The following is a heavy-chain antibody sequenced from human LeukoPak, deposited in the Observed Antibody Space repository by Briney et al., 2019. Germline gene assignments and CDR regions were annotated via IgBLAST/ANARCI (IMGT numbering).Heavy chain of an antibody. Sequence: GRSLRLSCAVSGFTFDDYAMHWARQAPGKGLEWVTGFSWYSGSIGYADSVKGRFTISRDNAKNSLYLQMNSLRAEDMALYYCAKAGYGAPGSRTYMDVWGKGTTVTVSS. CDR2: FSWYSGSI. CDR3: AKAGYGAPGSRTYMDV. D-gene: IGHD3-10*01. J-gene: IGHJ6*03. V-gene: IGHV3-9*03. CDR1: GFTFDDYA.